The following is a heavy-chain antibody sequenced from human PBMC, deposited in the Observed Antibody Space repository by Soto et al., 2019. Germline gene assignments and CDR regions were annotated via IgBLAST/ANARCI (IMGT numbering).Heavy chain of an antibody. V-gene: IGHV1-2*04. CDR1: GYTFTGYY. CDR3: ARDMGIVATYYYYGMDV. Sequence: ASVKVSCKASGYTFTGYYMHWVRQAPGQGLEWMGWINPNSGGTNYAQKFQGWVTMTRDTSISTAYMELSRLRSDDTAVYYCARDMGIVATYYYYGMDVWGQGTTVTVSS. CDR2: INPNSGGT. J-gene: IGHJ6*02. D-gene: IGHD5-12*01.